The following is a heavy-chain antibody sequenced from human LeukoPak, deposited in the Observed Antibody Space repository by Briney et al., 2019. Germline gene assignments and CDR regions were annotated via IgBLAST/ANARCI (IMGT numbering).Heavy chain of an antibody. CDR2: ISSSGSTI. CDR1: GFTFSDYY. V-gene: IGHV3-11*01. D-gene: IGHD2-15*01. CDR3: ARDLGYCSGGSCYYYGMDV. Sequence: GALRLSCAASGFTFSDYYMSWIRQAPGKGLEWVSYISSSGSTIYYADSVKGRFTISRDNAKNSLYLQMNSLRAEDTAVYYCARDLGYCSGGSCYYYGMDVWGQGTTVTVSS. J-gene: IGHJ6*02.